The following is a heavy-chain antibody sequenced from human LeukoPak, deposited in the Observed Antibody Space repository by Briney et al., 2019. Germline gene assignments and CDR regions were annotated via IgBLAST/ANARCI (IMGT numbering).Heavy chain of an antibody. D-gene: IGHD3-10*01. CDR3: ARHPPYYYGSGSYYNHYYMDV. CDR2: IYYSGST. J-gene: IGHJ6*03. Sequence: SETLSLTCTVSGGSISSSSYYWGWIRQPPGKGLEWIGSIYYSGSTYYNPSLKSRVTISVDTSKNQFSLKLSSVTAADTAVYYCARHPPYYYGSGSYYNHYYMDVWGKGTTVTISS. CDR1: GGSISSSSYY. V-gene: IGHV4-39*01.